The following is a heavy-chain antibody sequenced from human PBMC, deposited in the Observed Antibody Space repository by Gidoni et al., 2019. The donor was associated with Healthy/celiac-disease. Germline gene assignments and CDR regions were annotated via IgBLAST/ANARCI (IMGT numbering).Heavy chain of an antibody. CDR1: GFTLSSYG. D-gene: IGHD4-17*01. V-gene: IGHV3-33*01. CDR3: ARGTTVNNYYYYGMDV. J-gene: IGHJ6*02. CDR2: IWYDGSNK. Sequence: QVQLVESAGGVVQPGRSLTLSCAASGFTLSSYGMHRVRQAPGKGLEWVAVIWYDGSNKYYADSVKGRFTISRDNSKNTLYLQMNSLRAEDTAVYYCARGTTVNNYYYYGMDVWGQGTTVTVSS.